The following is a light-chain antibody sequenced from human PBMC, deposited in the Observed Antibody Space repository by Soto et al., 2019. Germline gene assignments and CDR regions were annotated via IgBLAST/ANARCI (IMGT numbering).Light chain of an antibody. CDR2: GAS. V-gene: IGKV3-20*01. CDR1: QSVSTSN. J-gene: IGKJ1*01. CDR3: QQYGFLSRT. Sequence: IMLTQSPGTLSSTPGERATLSCRASQSVSTSNLAWYQQRPGQAPRLLIYGASRRATGIPARFSGSGSGTDFTLTISRLEPEDFAVYYCQQYGFLSRTFGQGTKVDIK.